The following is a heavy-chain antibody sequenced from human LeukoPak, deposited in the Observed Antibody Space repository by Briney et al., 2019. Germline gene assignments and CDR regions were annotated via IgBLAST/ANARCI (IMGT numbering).Heavy chain of an antibody. Sequence: PGGSLRLSCAASGFTFSSYAMSWVRQAPGKGLEWVSAISGSGGSTYYADSVKGRFTISRDNSKNTLYLQMNSLRAEDTAVYFCAKEEYDMLTAYSDYWGQGTQVTVSS. CDR2: ISGSGGST. V-gene: IGHV3-23*01. J-gene: IGHJ4*02. CDR3: AKEEYDMLTAYSDY. CDR1: GFTFSSYA. D-gene: IGHD3-9*01.